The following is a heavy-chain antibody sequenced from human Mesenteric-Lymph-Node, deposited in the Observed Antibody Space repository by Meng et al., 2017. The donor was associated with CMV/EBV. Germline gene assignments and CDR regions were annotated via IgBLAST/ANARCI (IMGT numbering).Heavy chain of an antibody. CDR1: GYTFTSYY. J-gene: IGHJ4*02. D-gene: IGHD6-19*01. CDR3: ARELWGAVAGTTDFDY. Sequence: GYTFTSYYMHWVRQAPGQGLEWMGIINPSGGSTSYAQKFQGRVTMTRDTSTSTVYMELSSLRSEDTAVYYCARELWGAVAGTTDFDYWGQGTLVTVSS. CDR2: INPSGGST. V-gene: IGHV1-46*01.